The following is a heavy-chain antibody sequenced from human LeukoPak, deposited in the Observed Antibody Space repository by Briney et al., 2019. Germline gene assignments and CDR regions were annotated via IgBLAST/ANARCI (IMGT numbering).Heavy chain of an antibody. CDR3: ARTNYDSSGYRWFDP. V-gene: IGHV1-46*01. CDR1: GYTFTSYY. J-gene: IGHJ5*02. D-gene: IGHD3-22*01. Sequence: ASVKVSCKASGYTFTSYYMHWVRQAPGQGLERMGIINPSGGSTSYAQKFQGRVTMTRDMSTSTVYMELSSLRSEDTAVYYCARTNYDSSGYRWFDPWGQGTLVTVSS. CDR2: INPSGGST.